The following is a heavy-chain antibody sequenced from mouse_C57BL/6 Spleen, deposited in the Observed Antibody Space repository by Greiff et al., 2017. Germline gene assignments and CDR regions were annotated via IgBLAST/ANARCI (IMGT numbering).Heavy chain of an antibody. CDR1: GFTFSDYG. Sequence: DVKLVESGGGLVKPGGSLKLSCAASGFTFSDYGMHWVRQAPEKGLEWVAYISSGSSTIYYADPVKGRFTISRDNAKNTLFLQMTSLRSEDTAMYYCASSYYDYDGDLYYFDYWGQGTTLTVSS. J-gene: IGHJ2*01. V-gene: IGHV5-17*01. D-gene: IGHD2-4*01. CDR2: ISSGSSTI. CDR3: ASSYYDYDGDLYYFDY.